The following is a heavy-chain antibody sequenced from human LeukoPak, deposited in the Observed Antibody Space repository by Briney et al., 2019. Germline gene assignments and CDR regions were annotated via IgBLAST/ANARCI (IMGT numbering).Heavy chain of an antibody. V-gene: IGHV3-30*18. J-gene: IGHJ4*02. Sequence: GGSLRLSCAASGFTFSSYSMSWVRQAPGKGLEWVAVISYDGRNKHYPDSVKGRFTISRDISTDTLWLQMDSLRTEDTAVYYCAKGPLRGTAAAIDYWGQGTLVTVSS. CDR2: ISYDGRNK. D-gene: IGHD2-2*01. CDR1: GFTFSSYS. CDR3: AKGPLRGTAAAIDY.